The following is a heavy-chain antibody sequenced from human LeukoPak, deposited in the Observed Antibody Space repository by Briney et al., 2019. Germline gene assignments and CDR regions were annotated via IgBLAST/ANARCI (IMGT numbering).Heavy chain of an antibody. CDR1: GFTFSSYA. J-gene: IGHJ4*02. Sequence: GRSLRLSCAASGFTFSSYAMPWVRQAPGKGLEWVAVISYDGSNKYYADSVKGRFTISRDNSKNTLYLQMNSLRAEDTAVYYCAREVLLGATSSHFDYWGQGTLVTVSS. V-gene: IGHV3-30-3*01. CDR2: ISYDGSNK. CDR3: AREVLLGATSSHFDY. D-gene: IGHD1-26*01.